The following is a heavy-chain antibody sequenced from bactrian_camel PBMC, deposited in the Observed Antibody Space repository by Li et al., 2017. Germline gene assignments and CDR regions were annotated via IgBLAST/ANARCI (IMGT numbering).Heavy chain of an antibody. CDR2: IESDGST. Sequence: HVQLVESVVGSVQVGGSLRLSCVASGDTIGRYCMGWFRQIPDKEREGVACIESDGSTSYADSVKGRFTISQDSTKNILYLQMQSLKPEDTAMYYCAKDGLGEWWLLTYYGMDYWGKGTQVTVS. CDR1: GDTIGRYC. D-gene: IGHD2*01. J-gene: IGHJ7*01. V-gene: IGHV3S68*01.